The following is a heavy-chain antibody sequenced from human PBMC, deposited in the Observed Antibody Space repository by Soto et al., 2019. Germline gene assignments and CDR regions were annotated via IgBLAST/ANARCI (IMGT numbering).Heavy chain of an antibody. Sequence: QVQLQESGPGLVKPSETLSLTCTVSGGSISSYYWSWIRQPPGKGLEWIGYIYSSGSTNYNPSLTGLVAISVDTSKSQYSLKLSSVTAADAAVYYCAREKGRFDLWGRGTLVTVSS. CDR2: IYSSGST. V-gene: IGHV4-59*01. CDR1: GGSISSYY. CDR3: AREKGRFDL. J-gene: IGHJ2*01.